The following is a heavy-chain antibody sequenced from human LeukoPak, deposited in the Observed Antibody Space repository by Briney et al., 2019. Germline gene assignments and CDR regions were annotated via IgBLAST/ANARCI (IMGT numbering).Heavy chain of an antibody. V-gene: IGHV3-74*01. J-gene: IGHJ4*02. CDR2: INSDGSSR. Sequence: PVGSLRLSCAASGFTFSSYWMHWVRQAPGKGLVWVSPINSDGSSRNYADSVKGRFTISRDNAKNTLYLQMNSLRVEDTAVYYCAREDYSGYDFYDYWGQGSLVTVSS. CDR3: AREDYSGYDFYDY. CDR1: GFTFSSYW. D-gene: IGHD5-12*01.